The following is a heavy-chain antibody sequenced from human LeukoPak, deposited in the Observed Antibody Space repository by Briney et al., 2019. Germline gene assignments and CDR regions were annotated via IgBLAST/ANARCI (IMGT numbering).Heavy chain of an antibody. J-gene: IGHJ4*02. D-gene: IGHD3-10*01. CDR1: GGSISSSNHY. V-gene: IGHV4-39*01. Sequence: NPSETLSLTCTVSGGSISSSNHYWGWIRQPPGRGLEWIGTIYYSGSTAYNPSLEGRVTISVDTSKNHFSLQLRSLTAADTAVYYCGVMIRGTFDYWGQGTLVTVSS. CDR3: GVMIRGTFDY. CDR2: IYYSGST.